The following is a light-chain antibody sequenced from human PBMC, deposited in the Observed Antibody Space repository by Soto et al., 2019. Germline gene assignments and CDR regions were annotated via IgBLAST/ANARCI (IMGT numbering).Light chain of an antibody. Sequence: QPVLTQSPSASASLGASVKLTCTLSSGHSSYAIAWHQQQPEKGPRYLMKLDSDGSHTKGDAIPDRFSGSSSGAERYLTISSLQSEHEADCYCQTWGTGSHVVFGGGTKVTVL. CDR1: SGHSSYA. CDR2: LDSDGSH. J-gene: IGLJ2*01. V-gene: IGLV4-69*01. CDR3: QTWGTGSHVV.